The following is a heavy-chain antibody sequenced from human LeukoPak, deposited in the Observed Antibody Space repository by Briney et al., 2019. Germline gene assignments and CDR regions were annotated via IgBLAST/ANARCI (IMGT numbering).Heavy chain of an antibody. J-gene: IGHJ4*02. CDR2: IKSKADGGTA. Sequence: GGSLRLSCAASGFTFSNAWMNWVRQAPGKGLEWVGRIKSKADGGTADHAAPVKGRFNISRDDSKNTLYLQTNSLKTEDTAVYFCTRNYYDRTGSLFYWGQGTLATVSS. V-gene: IGHV3-15*01. D-gene: IGHD3-22*01. CDR3: TRNYYDRTGSLFY. CDR1: GFTFSNAW.